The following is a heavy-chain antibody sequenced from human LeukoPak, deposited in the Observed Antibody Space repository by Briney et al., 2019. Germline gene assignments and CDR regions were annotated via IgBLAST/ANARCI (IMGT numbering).Heavy chain of an antibody. CDR1: GFTFSNND. D-gene: IGHD1-14*01. V-gene: IGHV3-13*01. Sequence: GGSLRLSCVVSGFTFSNNDMHWVRQTTGKGLEWVPAIGSAGDTYYADSVKGRFTISRENAKQSLYLQMNSLRADDTAVYYCVRQPDSARYGFDYWGQGTQVTVSS. CDR2: IGSAGDT. J-gene: IGHJ4*02. CDR3: VRQPDSARYGFDY.